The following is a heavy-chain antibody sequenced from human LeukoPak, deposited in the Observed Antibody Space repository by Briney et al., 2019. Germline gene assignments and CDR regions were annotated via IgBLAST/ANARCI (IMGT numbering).Heavy chain of an antibody. D-gene: IGHD4-17*01. CDR3: ARDGDYGDPMDPPRAFDY. CDR1: GYTFTSYA. J-gene: IGHJ4*02. CDR2: INAGNGNT. V-gene: IGHV1-3*01. Sequence: ASVKVSCKASGYTFTSYAMHWVRQAPGQRLEGMGWINAGNGNTKYSQKFQGRVTITRDTSASTAYMELSSLRSEDTAVYYCARDGDYGDPMDPPRAFDYWGQGTLVTVFS.